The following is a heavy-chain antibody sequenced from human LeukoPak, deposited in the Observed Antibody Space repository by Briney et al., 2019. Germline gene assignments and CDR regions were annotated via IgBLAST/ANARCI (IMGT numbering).Heavy chain of an antibody. D-gene: IGHD5-24*01. CDR3: ARWRWLQSEFDY. V-gene: IGHV3-7*01. Sequence: TGGSLRLSCAASGFTFSSHLMSWVRQAPGKGLEWVASIHQDGTERDYVDSVKGRFTISGDSAKNSLYLQMNSLRAEDTAVYYCARWRWLQSEFDYWGQGTLVTVSS. CDR1: GFTFSSHL. CDR2: IHQDGTER. J-gene: IGHJ4*02.